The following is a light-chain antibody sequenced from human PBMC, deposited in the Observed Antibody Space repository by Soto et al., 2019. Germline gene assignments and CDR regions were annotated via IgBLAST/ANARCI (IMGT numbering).Light chain of an antibody. CDR2: DAS. CDR3: QQYNSDPWT. CDR1: QSISSC. Sequence: RGSQSISSCLAWYQQELGKAPKLLIYDASXLDSGVPSRFSGSGSGTEFTLTISSLQPDDFATYYCQQYNSDPWTFGQGTKV. J-gene: IGKJ1*01. V-gene: IGKV1-5*01.